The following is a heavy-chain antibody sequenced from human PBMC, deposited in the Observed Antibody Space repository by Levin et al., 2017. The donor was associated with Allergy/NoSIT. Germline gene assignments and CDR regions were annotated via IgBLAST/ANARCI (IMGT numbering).Heavy chain of an antibody. J-gene: IGHJ4*02. Sequence: GESLKISCAASGFTFSTYWISWVRQAPGKGLEWVANIKTDGSAKFYVDSVKGRFTISRDNAKNSLYLQMNSLRAEDTAVYYCSRAEDYWGQGTLVTVSS. CDR2: IKTDGSAK. CDR3: SRAEDY. CDR1: GFTFSTYW. V-gene: IGHV3-7*01.